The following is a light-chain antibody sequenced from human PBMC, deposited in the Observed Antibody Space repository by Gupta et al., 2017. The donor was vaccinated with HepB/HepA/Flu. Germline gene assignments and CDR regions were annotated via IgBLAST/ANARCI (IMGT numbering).Light chain of an antibody. CDR2: AAS. J-gene: IGKJ5*01. CDR3: QQSDGTPVT. Sequence: DIQMTQSPSSLSASIGDRVTITCRASQSITTYLNWYQHKPGKAPKLLIYAASSLHSGVPSRFSGSGSGTDFTLTISSLQPEDFATYYCQQSDGTPVTFGQGTRLEIK. CDR1: QSITTY. V-gene: IGKV1-39*01.